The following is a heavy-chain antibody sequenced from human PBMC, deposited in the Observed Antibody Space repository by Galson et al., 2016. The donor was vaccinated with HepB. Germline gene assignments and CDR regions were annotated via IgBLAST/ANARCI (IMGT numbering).Heavy chain of an antibody. V-gene: IGHV2-5*02. J-gene: IGHJ5*02. CDR2: IDWADDK. D-gene: IGHD5-18*01. CDR3: AHKRRGYSYHVVFDL. CDR1: GFSLNTNGVS. Sequence: PALVKPTQTLTLTCSFSGFSLNTNGVSVGWIRQPPGKALECLALIDWADDKRYSPSLKDRLTITKDTTKNQVLLTMCNMDLEETAKYYCAHKRRGYSYHVVFDLWGQGILVTVSS.